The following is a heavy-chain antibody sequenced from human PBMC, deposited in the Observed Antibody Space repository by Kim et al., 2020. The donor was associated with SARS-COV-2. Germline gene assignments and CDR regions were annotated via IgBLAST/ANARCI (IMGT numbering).Heavy chain of an antibody. CDR2: IYYSGST. D-gene: IGHD3-9*01. V-gene: IGHV4-59*01. J-gene: IGHJ6*02. CDR3: ARDHGRAEPDYDILTGYYTGYYYGMDV. Sequence: SETLSLTCTVSGGSISSYYWSWIRQPPGKGLEWIGYIYYSGSTNYNPSLKSRVTISVDTSKNQFSLKLSSVTAADTAVYYCARDHGRAEPDYDILTGYYTGYYYGMDVWGQGTTVTVSS. CDR1: GGSISSYY.